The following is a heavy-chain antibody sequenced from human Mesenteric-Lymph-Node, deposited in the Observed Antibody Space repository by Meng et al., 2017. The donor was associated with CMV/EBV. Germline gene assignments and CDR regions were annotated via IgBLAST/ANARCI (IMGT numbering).Heavy chain of an antibody. CDR3: TTYSTSSPYYFDY. CDR1: GFTLASYA. J-gene: IGHJ4*02. V-gene: IGHV3-49*02. CDR2: IRSKADGGTT. D-gene: IGHD6-6*01. Sequence: GESLKISCTASGFTLASYAISWVRQAPGKGLEWVGFIRSKADGGTTEYAAPVKGRFIISRDDPRNTLYLQMDSLKTEDTALYYCTTYSTSSPYYFDYWGQGALVTVSS.